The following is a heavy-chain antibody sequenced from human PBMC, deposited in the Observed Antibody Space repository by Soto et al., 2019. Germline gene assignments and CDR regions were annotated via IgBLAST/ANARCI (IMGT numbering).Heavy chain of an antibody. CDR3: ARDLPAAEDY. Sequence: EVQLVASGGGLVQPGGSLRLSCAASGFTFSRYWMHWVRQAPGKGLVWVSHINSDGSSTNYADSVKGRFTISRDNAKYTLYLQVNSLRAEDTAVYYCARDLPAAEDYWGQGTLVTVSS. D-gene: IGHD6-25*01. V-gene: IGHV3-74*01. J-gene: IGHJ4*02. CDR2: INSDGSST. CDR1: GFTFSRYW.